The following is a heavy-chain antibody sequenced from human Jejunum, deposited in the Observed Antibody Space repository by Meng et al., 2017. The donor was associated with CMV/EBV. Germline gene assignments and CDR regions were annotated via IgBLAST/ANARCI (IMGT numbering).Heavy chain of an antibody. Sequence: QGKVVESGGVVVQPGGPLSLSCVTSGFPFNIYDMHWVRQAPGKGLDWVTCIRHDGSEDFYVDSVKGRFTISRDNSKNTLYLQMNSLRVDDSALYYCTKGGFDSWGQGTLVTVSS. J-gene: IGHJ4*02. CDR2: IRHDGSED. D-gene: IGHD2-15*01. V-gene: IGHV3-30*02. CDR1: GFPFNIYD. CDR3: TKGGFDS.